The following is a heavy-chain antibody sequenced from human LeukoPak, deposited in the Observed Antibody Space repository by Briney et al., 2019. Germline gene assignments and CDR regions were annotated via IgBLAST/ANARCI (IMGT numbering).Heavy chain of an antibody. J-gene: IGHJ4*02. CDR3: ARLGDYGDYPDY. CDR1: GGSISSYY. V-gene: IGHV4-59*08. D-gene: IGHD4-17*01. CDR2: IYYSGST. Sequence: SETLSLTCTVSGGSISSYYWSWIRQPPGKGLEWIGYIYYSGSTNYNPSLKSRVTISVDTSKNQSSLKLSSVTAADTAVYYCARLGDYGDYPDYWGQGTLVTVSS.